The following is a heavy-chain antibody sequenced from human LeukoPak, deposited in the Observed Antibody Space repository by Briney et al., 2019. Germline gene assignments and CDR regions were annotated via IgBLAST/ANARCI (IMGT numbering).Heavy chain of an antibody. CDR3: ASSRPYTGYDFNY. J-gene: IGHJ4*02. CDR2: IYYGGST. V-gene: IGHV4-59*11. Sequence: SEALSLTCTVSGGSISSHYWSWIRQPPGKGLEWVGYIYYGGSTNYNPSLKSRVTISVETSKNQFSLKLTSVIAADTAVYYCASSRPYTGYDFNYWGQGTLVTVSS. D-gene: IGHD5-12*01. CDR1: GGSISSHY.